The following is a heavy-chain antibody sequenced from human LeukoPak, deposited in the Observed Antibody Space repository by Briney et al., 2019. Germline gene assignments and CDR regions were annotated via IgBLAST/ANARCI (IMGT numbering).Heavy chain of an antibody. CDR2: INHSGST. Sequence: SETLSLTCAVYGGSFSGYYWSWIRQPPGKGLEWIGEINHSGSTNYNPSLTSRVTISVDTSKNQFSLKLSSVTAADTAVYYCARGDTVTTSVHNGFDPWGQGTLVTVSS. CDR1: GGSFSGYY. CDR3: ARGDTVTTSVHNGFDP. D-gene: IGHD4-17*01. V-gene: IGHV4-34*01. J-gene: IGHJ5*02.